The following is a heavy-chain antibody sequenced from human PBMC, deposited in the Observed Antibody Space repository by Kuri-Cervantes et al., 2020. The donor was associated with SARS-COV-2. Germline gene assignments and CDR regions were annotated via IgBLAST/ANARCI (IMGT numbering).Heavy chain of an antibody. CDR3: ARHRHWNSGDAFDI. Sequence: SETLSLTCVVSGSSFSGYYWSWIRQPPGKGLEWIGEITHTGTTNYNASLKSRVIISLDMSKKQFSLKLSSVTAADTAVYYCARHRHWNSGDAFDIWGQGTMVTVSS. D-gene: IGHD1-7*01. CDR2: ITHTGTT. CDR1: GSSFSGYY. J-gene: IGHJ3*02. V-gene: IGHV4-34*01.